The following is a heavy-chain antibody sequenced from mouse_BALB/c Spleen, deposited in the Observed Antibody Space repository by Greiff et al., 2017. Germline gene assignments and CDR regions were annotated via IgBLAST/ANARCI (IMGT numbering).Heavy chain of an antibody. Sequence: EVKVVESGGGLVKPGGSLKLSCAASGFTFSSYAMSWVRQSPEKRLEWVAEISSGGSYTYYPDTVTGRFTISRDNAKNTLYLEMSSLRSEDTAMYYWAGVRYYDDGGAYFDYWGQGTTLTVSS. CDR1: GFTFSSYA. CDR2: ISSGGSYT. V-gene: IGHV5-9-4*01. D-gene: IGHD2-4*01. J-gene: IGHJ2*01. CDR3: AGVRYYDDGGAYFDY.